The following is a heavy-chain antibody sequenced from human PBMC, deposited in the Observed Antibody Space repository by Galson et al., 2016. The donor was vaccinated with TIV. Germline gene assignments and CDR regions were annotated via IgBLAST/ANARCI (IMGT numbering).Heavy chain of an antibody. D-gene: IGHD2-21*01. J-gene: IGHJ6*02. CDR3: ARDRRHCGNECFLRYYYGMDV. V-gene: IGHV3-66*02. CDR2: IYDDGKK. CDR1: GLIVTDNS. Sequence: SLRLSCAASGLIVTDNSMTWVRQAPGKGLELVALIYDDGKKMYADSVQGRFTIPRDSSKNVLYLQMTSLRGEDTAVYFCARDRRHCGNECFLRYYYGMDVWGQGTTVTVSS.